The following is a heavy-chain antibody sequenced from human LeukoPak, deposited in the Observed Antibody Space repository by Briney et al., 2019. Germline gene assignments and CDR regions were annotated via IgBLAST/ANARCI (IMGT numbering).Heavy chain of an antibody. CDR2: INHSGST. CDR1: GGSFSGYY. CDR3: ASRIAARPSESRY. J-gene: IGHJ4*02. Sequence: SETLSLTCAVYGGSFSGYYWSWIRQPPGKGLEWIGEINHSGSTYYNPSLKSRVTISVDTSKNQFSLKLSSVTAADTAVYYCASRIAARPSESRYWGQGTLVTVSS. V-gene: IGHV4-34*01. D-gene: IGHD6-6*01.